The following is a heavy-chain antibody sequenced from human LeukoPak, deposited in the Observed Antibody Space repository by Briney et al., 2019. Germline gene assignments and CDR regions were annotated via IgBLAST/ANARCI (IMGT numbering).Heavy chain of an antibody. Sequence: GGSLRLSCAASGFTFRSYEMNWVRQAPGKGLEWVSYIDSGRGSSTNYADSVKGRFTISRDNAKNSLYLQMNSLRVEDTAIYYCARSTSILWWRLFDPWGQGTLVTVSS. CDR3: ARSTSILWWRLFDP. CDR2: IDSGRGSST. J-gene: IGHJ5*02. CDR1: GFTFRSYE. D-gene: IGHD2-21*01. V-gene: IGHV3-48*03.